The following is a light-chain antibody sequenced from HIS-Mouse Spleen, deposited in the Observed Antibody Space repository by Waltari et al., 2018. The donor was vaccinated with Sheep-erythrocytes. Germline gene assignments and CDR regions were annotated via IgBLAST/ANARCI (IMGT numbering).Light chain of an antibody. CDR3: MQGTHWPPYT. CDR2: KVS. Sequence: DVVMTQSPLSLPVTLGQPASISCRSSQSLVHSDGNTYFNWFQQRPCQSPRRLIYKVSNRDSGVPDRFSGSGSGTDFTLKISRVEAEDVGVYYCMQGTHWPPYTFGQGTKLEIK. J-gene: IGKJ2*01. V-gene: IGKV2-30*02. CDR1: QSLVHSDGNTY.